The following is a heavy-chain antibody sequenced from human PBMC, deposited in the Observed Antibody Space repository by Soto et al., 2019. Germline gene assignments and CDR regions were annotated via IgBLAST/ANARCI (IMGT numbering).Heavy chain of an antibody. J-gene: IGHJ6*02. Sequence: SETLSLTCAVYGGSFSGYYWSWIRQPQGKGMEWIGEINHSGSTNYNPSLKSRVTISVDTSKNQVSLKLSSVTAADTAVYYCARGGYYGSRSYRYYYYYGMDVWGQGTTVTVS. V-gene: IGHV4-34*01. CDR1: GGSFSGYY. CDR2: INHSGST. CDR3: ARGGYYGSRSYRYYYYYGMDV. D-gene: IGHD3-10*01.